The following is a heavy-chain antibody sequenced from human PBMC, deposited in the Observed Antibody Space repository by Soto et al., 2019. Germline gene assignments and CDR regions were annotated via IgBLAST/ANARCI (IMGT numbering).Heavy chain of an antibody. CDR1: GGSISSYY. J-gene: IGHJ4*02. CDR2: IYYSGTT. D-gene: IGHD6-6*01. CDR3: ARGREYRSSRDFDY. V-gene: IGHV4-59*01. Sequence: PSETLSLTCTVSGGSISSYYWSWIRQPPGKGLEWIGYIYYSGTTNYNPSLKRRLTRSVDTSKNQFSLKLNSGTAADTAVYYCARGREYRSSRDFDYWGQGTLATVSS.